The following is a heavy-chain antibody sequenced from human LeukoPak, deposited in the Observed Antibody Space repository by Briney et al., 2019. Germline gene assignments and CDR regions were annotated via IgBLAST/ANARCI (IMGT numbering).Heavy chain of an antibody. V-gene: IGHV4-59*01. CDR3: ARTVRDTTTVRLTPFYYYHMDV. CDR1: GDSLTNDY. CDR2: IPNHAHN. D-gene: IGHD4-11*01. Sequence: SQTLSLTCAVSGDSLTNDYWTWIRQPPRKGPECVGVIPNHAHNKYNPSLKSRVTISLDTSKKQFSLKLSSVTAADTAVYYCARTVRDTTTVRLTPFYYYHMDVWGKGTSVIVSS. J-gene: IGHJ6*03.